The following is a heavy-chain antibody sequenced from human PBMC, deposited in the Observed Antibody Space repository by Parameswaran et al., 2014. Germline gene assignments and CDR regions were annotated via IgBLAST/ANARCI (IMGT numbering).Heavy chain of an antibody. Sequence: ASVKVSCKASGYTFTSYGISWVRQAPGQGLEWMGWISAYNGNTNYAQKLQGRVTMTTDTSTSTAYMELRSLRSDDTAVYYCARDGNPKYYYGSGSYFVGWFDPWGQGTLVTVSS. D-gene: IGHD3-10*01. CDR3: ARDGNPKYYYGSGSYFVGWFDP. V-gene: IGHV1-18*01. CDR2: ISAYNGNT. J-gene: IGHJ5*02. CDR1: GYTFTSYG.